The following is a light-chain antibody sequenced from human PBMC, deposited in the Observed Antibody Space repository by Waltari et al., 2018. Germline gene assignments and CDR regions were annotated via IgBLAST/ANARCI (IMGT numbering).Light chain of an antibody. J-gene: IGKJ3*01. Sequence: DIQMTQSPSTLSASVGYSVTITCRARQSISTWLAWYQQKPGKAPKLLNYKASTLENGVPSRFSGRRSGTESTLTISSLQPDDFATYYCQQYNRQFTFGPGTKVDIE. CDR1: QSISTW. CDR3: QQYNRQFT. V-gene: IGKV1-5*03. CDR2: KAS.